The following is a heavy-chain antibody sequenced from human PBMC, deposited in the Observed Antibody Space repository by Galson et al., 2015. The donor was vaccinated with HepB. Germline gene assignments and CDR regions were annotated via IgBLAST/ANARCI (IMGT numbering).Heavy chain of an antibody. CDR1: GFTLTNYW. D-gene: IGHD3-3*01. CDR2: IKLDGSEK. CDR3: ALPPHYDVLGV. V-gene: IGHV3-7*03. J-gene: IGHJ6*02. Sequence: SLRLSCAASGFTLTNYWMSWVRQAPGKGLQWVANIKLDGSEKYYVDSVKGRFTISRDDAKDSLYLQMSNLRTEDTAVYYCALPPHYDVLGVWGQGTTVTVSS.